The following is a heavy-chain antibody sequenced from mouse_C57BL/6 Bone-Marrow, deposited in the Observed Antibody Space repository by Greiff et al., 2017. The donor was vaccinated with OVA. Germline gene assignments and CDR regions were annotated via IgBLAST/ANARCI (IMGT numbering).Heavy chain of an antibody. D-gene: IGHD2-2*01. CDR2: IYPRDGST. V-gene: IGHV1-85*01. Sequence: VQLQQSGPELVKPGASVKLSCKASGYTFTSYDINWVKQRPGQGLEWIGWIYPRDGSTKYNEKFKGKATLTVDTSSSTAYMELHSLTSEDSAVYFCARKGYDGTGYAMDYWGQGTSVTVSS. J-gene: IGHJ4*01. CDR1: GYTFTSYD. CDR3: ARKGYDGTGYAMDY.